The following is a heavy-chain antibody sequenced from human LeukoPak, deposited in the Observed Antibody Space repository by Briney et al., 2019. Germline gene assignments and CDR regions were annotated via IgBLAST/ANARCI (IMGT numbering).Heavy chain of an antibody. V-gene: IGHV1-2*04. CDR1: GYTFTGYY. J-gene: IGHJ5*02. Sequence: ASVKVSCKASGYTFTGYYMHWVRQAPGQGLEWMGWINPNSGGTNYAQKFQGWVTMTRDTSISTAYMELGRLRSDDTAVYYCARADSSGQYNWFDPWGQGTLVTVSS. D-gene: IGHD3-22*01. CDR3: ARADSSGQYNWFDP. CDR2: INPNSGGT.